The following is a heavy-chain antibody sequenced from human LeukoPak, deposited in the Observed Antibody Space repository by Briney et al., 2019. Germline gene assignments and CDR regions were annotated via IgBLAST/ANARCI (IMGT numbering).Heavy chain of an antibody. CDR1: GFTFSTYA. V-gene: IGHV3-21*01. J-gene: IGHJ2*01. D-gene: IGHD5-18*01. Sequence: PGGSLRLSCEASGFTFSTYAMNWVRQAPGKGLEWVSSISSSSSYIYYADSVKGRFTISRDNAKNSLYLQMNSLRAEDTAVYYCARLVTNWYFDLWGRGTLVTVSS. CDR2: ISSSSSYI. CDR3: ARLVTNWYFDL.